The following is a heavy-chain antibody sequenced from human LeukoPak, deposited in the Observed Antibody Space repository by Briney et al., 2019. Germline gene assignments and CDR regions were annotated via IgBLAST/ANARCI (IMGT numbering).Heavy chain of an antibody. D-gene: IGHD3-22*01. CDR3: ARDPAEDMIVNDAFDI. CDR2: ISAYNGNT. CDR1: GYTFTSYG. V-gene: IGHV1-18*01. Sequence: EASVKVSCKASGYTFTSYGISWVRQAPGQGLEWMGWISAYNGNTNYAQKLQGRVTMTTDTSTSTAYMELRSLRSDDTAVYYCARDPAEDMIVNDAFDIWGQGTMVTVSS. J-gene: IGHJ3*02.